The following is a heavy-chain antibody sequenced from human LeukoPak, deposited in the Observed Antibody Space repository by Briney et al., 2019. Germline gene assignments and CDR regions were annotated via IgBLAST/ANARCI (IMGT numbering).Heavy chain of an antibody. CDR2: IIPILGIA. Sequence: GASVKVSCKASGGTFSSYAISWVRQAPGQGLEWMGRIIPILGIANYAQKFQGRVTITADKSTSTAYMELSSLRSEDTAVYYCARDRGGNELIYDYWGQGTLVTVSS. D-gene: IGHD4-23*01. J-gene: IGHJ4*02. CDR1: GGTFSSYA. CDR3: ARDRGGNELIYDY. V-gene: IGHV1-69*04.